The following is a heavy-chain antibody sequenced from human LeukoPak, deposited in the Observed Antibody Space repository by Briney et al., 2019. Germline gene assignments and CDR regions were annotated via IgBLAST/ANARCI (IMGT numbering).Heavy chain of an antibody. J-gene: IGHJ4*02. CDR2: INHSGIS. D-gene: IGHD6-13*01. Sequence: SETLSLTCGVYGGAFSGYSWSWIRQPPEKGLEWIGEINHSGISIYNPSLKSRVTMSVDTSKNQFSLNLSSVTAADTAVYYCARNGRSSWYDFDYWGQGTLVTVSS. V-gene: IGHV4-34*01. CDR3: ARNGRSSWYDFDY. CDR1: GGAFSGYS.